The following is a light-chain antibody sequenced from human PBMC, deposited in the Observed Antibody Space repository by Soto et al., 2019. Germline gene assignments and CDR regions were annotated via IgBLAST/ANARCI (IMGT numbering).Light chain of an antibody. V-gene: IGLV1-47*01. Sequence: QSVLTQPPSASGTPGQRVTISCSGSSSNIGSNYVYWYQQLPGTAPKLLIYRNNQRPSGVPDRFSGSKSGTSASLAISGLRAEDEADYYCSSYAGSNNWVFGGGTKRTVL. J-gene: IGLJ3*02. CDR1: SSNIGSNY. CDR2: RNN. CDR3: SSYAGSNNWV.